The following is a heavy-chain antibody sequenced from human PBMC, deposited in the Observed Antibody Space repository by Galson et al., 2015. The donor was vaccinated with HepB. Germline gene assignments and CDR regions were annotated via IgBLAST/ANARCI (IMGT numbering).Heavy chain of an antibody. CDR2: IIPILGIA. CDR3: AREGVGSYGGNKPFDY. V-gene: IGHV1-69*04. Sequence: SVKVSCKASGGTFSSYTISWVRQAPGQGLEWMGRIIPILGIANYAQKFQGRVTITADKSTSTAYMELSSLRSEDTAVYDCAREGVGSYGGNKPFDYWGQGTLVTVSS. J-gene: IGHJ4*02. D-gene: IGHD4-23*01. CDR1: GGTFSSYT.